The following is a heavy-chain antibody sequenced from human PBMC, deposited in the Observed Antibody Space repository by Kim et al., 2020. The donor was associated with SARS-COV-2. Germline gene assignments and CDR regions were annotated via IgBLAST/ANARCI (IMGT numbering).Heavy chain of an antibody. V-gene: IGHV3-23*01. CDR3: VGGGPRTTTDY. D-gene: IGHD1-26*01. Sequence: GGSLRLSCAASGFTFSTYAMNWVRQAPGKGLEWVSGVYSTGGSTYYADSVKGRFTISRDNSKNTLYLQMNNLRAEDTAVYYCVGGGPRTTTDYWGQGALVTVSS. J-gene: IGHJ4*02. CDR2: VYSTGGST. CDR1: GFTFSTYA.